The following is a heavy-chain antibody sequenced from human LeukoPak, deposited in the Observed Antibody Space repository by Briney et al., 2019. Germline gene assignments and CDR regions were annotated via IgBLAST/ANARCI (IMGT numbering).Heavy chain of an antibody. CDR2: IKSKTDRGTK. J-gene: IGHJ6*02. CDR1: GFTFSNAW. V-gene: IGHV3-15*01. Sequence: GSLRLSCAASGFTFSNAWISWVRQAPRKGLEWVGRIKSKTDRGTKAYAAPVKGRFTISRDDQTTNLYLQIHSLKTEDTAVYYCTTGVDVWGQGTTVTVSS. CDR3: TTGVDV.